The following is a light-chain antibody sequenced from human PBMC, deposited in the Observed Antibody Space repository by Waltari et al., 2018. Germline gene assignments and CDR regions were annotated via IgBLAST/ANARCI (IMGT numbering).Light chain of an antibody. V-gene: IGLV2-23*01. CDR1: SSDVGSYNL. CDR3: CSYAGSSPHVV. Sequence: QSALTQPASVSGSPGQSITISCTGTSSDVGSYNLVSWYQQHPGKAPKLMIYEDTKRPSGFSERFSGSKSGNTASLTISVLQAEDEADYYCCSYAGSSPHVVFGGGTKLTVL. J-gene: IGLJ2*01. CDR2: EDT.